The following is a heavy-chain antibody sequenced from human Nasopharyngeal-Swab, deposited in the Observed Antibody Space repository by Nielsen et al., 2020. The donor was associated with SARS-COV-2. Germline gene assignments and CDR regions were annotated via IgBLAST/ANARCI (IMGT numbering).Heavy chain of an antibody. D-gene: IGHD3-9*01. CDR2: SRVKANSYSA. CDR1: GFNLGDYY. V-gene: IGHV3-72*01. CDR3: ARVGICYNDWCGSYDS. J-gene: IGHJ4*02. Sequence: GAALKISCVASGFNLGDYYMDWGRPAPGKGLGLLGHSRVKANSYSAEYFASVTGRFTFSREESRNLLYLQMNSLTTEDTAVYYYARVGICYNDWCGSYDSWGQGTLVTVSS.